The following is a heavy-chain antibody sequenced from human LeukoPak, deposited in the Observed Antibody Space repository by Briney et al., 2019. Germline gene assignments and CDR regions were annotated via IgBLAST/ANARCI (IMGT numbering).Heavy chain of an antibody. CDR1: GFTFSSYW. J-gene: IGHJ4*02. CDR3: ARIGHCGWCFDY. CDR2: IKKDGGEI. D-gene: IGHD2-21*01. Sequence: PGGSLRLSCAASGFTFSSYWMTWVRQAPGKGLEWVANIKKDGGEIYYVDAVRGRFTISRDNAKNSVHLQMNSLRAEDTAVYYCARIGHCGWCFDYWGQGTLVTVSS. V-gene: IGHV3-7*04.